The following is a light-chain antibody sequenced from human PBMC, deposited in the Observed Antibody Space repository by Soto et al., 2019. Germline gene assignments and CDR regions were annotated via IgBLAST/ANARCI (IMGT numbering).Light chain of an antibody. Sequence: QSALTQPPSASGSPGQSVTISCTGTSSGFGGYNYVSWYQQHPGKAPKLIIYEVTKRPSGVPDRFSGSKSGNTASLTVSGLQAEDEGDYHCSSYAGSNIFYVFGTGTKLTVL. V-gene: IGLV2-8*01. CDR1: SSGFGGYNY. J-gene: IGLJ1*01. CDR3: SSYAGSNIFYV. CDR2: EVT.